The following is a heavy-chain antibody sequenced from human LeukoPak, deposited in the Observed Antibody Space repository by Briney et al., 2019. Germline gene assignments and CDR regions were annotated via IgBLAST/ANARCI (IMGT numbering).Heavy chain of an antibody. CDR1: GGSFSGYY. CDR2: INHSGST. J-gene: IGHJ6*03. V-gene: IGHV4-34*01. CDR3: ARGGPPGYYYDYYMDV. Sequence: SETLSLTCAVYGGSFSGYYWSWIRQPPGKGLEWIGEINHSGSTNYNPSLKSRVTISVDTSKNQFSLKLSSVTAADTAVYYCARGGPPGYYYDYYMDVWGKGTTVTISS.